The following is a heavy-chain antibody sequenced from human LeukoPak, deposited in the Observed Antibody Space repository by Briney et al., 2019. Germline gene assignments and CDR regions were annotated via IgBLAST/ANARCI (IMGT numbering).Heavy chain of an antibody. D-gene: IGHD3-16*01. CDR3: SRGPGGIHYAMDV. Sequence: GESLKISCKGSGYSFTSYWISWVRQMPGKGLEWMGRIDPSDSYTNYSPSFQGHVTISADKSISTAYLQWSSLKASDTAMYYCSRGPGGIHYAMDVWGKGARSPSPQ. V-gene: IGHV5-10-1*01. CDR1: GYSFTSYW. CDR2: IDPSDSYT. J-gene: IGHJ6*04.